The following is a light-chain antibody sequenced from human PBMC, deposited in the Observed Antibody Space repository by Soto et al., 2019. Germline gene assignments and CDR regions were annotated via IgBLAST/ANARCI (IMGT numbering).Light chain of an antibody. CDR2: LNSDGGH. CDR1: SGHSNYA. Sequence: QSVLTQSPSASASLGASVKLTCTLSSGHSNYAIAWHQQQPEKGPRYLMKLNSDGGHRKGDGIPDRFSGSSSGAERYLTISSLQSEDEADYYCQTWGTDIHVFGGGTQLTVL. J-gene: IGLJ3*02. V-gene: IGLV4-69*01. CDR3: QTWGTDIHV.